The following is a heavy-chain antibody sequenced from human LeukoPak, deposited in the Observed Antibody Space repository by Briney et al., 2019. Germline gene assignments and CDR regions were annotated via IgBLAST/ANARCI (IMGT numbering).Heavy chain of an antibody. CDR3: VRHESGWRGVFDI. CDR1: GGSISRYY. J-gene: IGHJ3*02. Sequence: PSETLSLTCSVLGGSISRYYWSWVRQPPGKEPEWIGYIYSSGTTDSKPALKSRVTISVDTSKNQFSLKLSTVTAADTAVYYCVRHESGWRGVFDIWGQGTMVTVSS. V-gene: IGHV4-59*08. CDR2: IYSSGTT. D-gene: IGHD2-15*01.